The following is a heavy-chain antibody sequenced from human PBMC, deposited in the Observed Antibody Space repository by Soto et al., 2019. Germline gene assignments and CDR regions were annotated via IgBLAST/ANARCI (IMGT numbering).Heavy chain of an antibody. CDR3: ASLSLKDDAFDI. CDR1: GDSVSSGRYF. Sequence: PSETLSLTCAVSGDSVSSGRYFWTWIRQSPGKGLEWIGNIYYSGSTNYNPSLKSRVTFSLDTSKNLFSLNLRSMTAADTALYYCASLSLKDDAFDIWGQGTMVTVSS. J-gene: IGHJ3*02. V-gene: IGHV4-61*01. CDR2: IYYSGST.